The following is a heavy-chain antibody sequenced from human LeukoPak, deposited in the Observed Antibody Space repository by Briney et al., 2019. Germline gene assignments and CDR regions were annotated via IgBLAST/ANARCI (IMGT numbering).Heavy chain of an antibody. CDR3: ARDVWFDP. V-gene: IGHV3-11*06. J-gene: IGHJ5*02. CDR1: GLTFSDFY. CDR2: ISSGSSYT. Sequence: GGSLRLSCAASGLTFSDFYMSWIRQAPGKGLEWVSYISSGSSYTDYADSVKGRFTISRDDAKNSLYLQMNSLRAEDTALYYCARDVWFDPWGQGTLVTVSS.